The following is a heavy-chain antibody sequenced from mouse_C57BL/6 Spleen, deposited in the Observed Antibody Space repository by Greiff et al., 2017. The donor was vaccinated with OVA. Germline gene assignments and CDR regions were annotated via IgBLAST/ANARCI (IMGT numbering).Heavy chain of an antibody. V-gene: IGHV1-54*01. CDR1: GYAFTNYL. J-gene: IGHJ3*01. CDR3: AGWWLDWDGFAY. CDR2: INPGCGGT. Sequence: QVQLKESGAELVRPGTSVKVSCKASGYAFTNYLIEWVKQRPGQGLEWIGVINPGCGGTNYNEKFTGKATLTADQSSSTAYLQLSSLTSEDSAVFYYAGWWLDWDGFAYWGQGTLVTVSA. D-gene: IGHD4-1*01.